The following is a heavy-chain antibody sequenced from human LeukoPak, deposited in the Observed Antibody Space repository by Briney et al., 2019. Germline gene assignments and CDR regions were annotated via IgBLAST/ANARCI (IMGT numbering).Heavy chain of an antibody. D-gene: IGHD2-15*01. J-gene: IGHJ4*02. CDR3: ARGTVVAEYFDY. Sequence: KPGGSLRLSCAASGFTFSGYSMNWDRQAPGKGLEWVSSISSRSNYIYYADSVKGRFTISRDNAKNSLYLQMNSVRDEDTAVYYCARGTVVAEYFDYWGQGTLVTVSS. CDR2: ISSRSNYI. V-gene: IGHV3-21*01. CDR1: GFTFSGYS.